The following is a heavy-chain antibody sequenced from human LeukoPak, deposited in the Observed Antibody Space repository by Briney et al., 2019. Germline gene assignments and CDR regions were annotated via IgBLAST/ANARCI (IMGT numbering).Heavy chain of an antibody. V-gene: IGHV3-33*06. Sequence: GRSLRLSYAASGFTFTTYGMHWVRQAPGKGLEWVAVIWYDGSNKYYADSVKGRFTISRDNSKNTLYLQMNSLRAEDAALYYCAKDLAGAGKLGFDYWGQGTLVTVSS. CDR3: AKDLAGAGKLGFDY. J-gene: IGHJ4*02. CDR2: IWYDGSNK. D-gene: IGHD6-19*01. CDR1: GFTFTTYG.